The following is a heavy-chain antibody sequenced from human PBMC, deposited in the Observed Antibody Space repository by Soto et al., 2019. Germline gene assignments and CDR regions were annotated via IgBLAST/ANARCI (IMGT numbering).Heavy chain of an antibody. J-gene: IGHJ3*02. CDR2: IIPILGIA. CDR3: ARDYGEDDAFDI. D-gene: IGHD4-17*01. V-gene: IGHV1-69*08. Sequence: QVQLVQSGAEVKKPGSSVKVSCKASGGTFSSYTISWVRQAPGQGLEWMGRIIPILGIANYAQKFQGRVTITADKATGTAYVELSSLRSEDTAVYYCARDYGEDDAFDIWGQGTMVTVSS. CDR1: GGTFSSYT.